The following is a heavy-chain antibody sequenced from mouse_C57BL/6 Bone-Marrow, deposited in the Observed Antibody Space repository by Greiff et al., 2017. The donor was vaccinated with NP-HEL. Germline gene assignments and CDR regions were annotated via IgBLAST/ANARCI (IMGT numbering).Heavy chain of an antibody. CDR2: INYDGSST. CDR3: ARVYGSSYYWYFDV. D-gene: IGHD1-1*01. CDR1: GFTFSDYY. Sequence: EVMLVESEGGLVQPGSSMKLSCTASGFTFSDYYMAWVRQVPEKGLEWVANINYDGSSTYYLDSLKSRFIISSDNAKNILYLQMSSLKSEDTATYYCARVYGSSYYWYFDVWGTGTTVTVSS. V-gene: IGHV5-16*01. J-gene: IGHJ1*03.